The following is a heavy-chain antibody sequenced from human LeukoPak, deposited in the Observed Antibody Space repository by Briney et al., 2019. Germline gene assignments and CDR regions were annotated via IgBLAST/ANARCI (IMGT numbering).Heavy chain of an antibody. D-gene: IGHD6-13*01. Sequence: GGSLRLTCAASGFTFSSYGMHWVRQAPGKGLEWVAFIRYDGSNKYYADSVKGRFTISRDNSKNTLYLQMNSLRAEDTAVYYCARALSSWYLGAGYWGQGTLVTVSS. J-gene: IGHJ4*02. V-gene: IGHV3-30*02. CDR1: GFTFSSYG. CDR2: IRYDGSNK. CDR3: ARALSSWYLGAGY.